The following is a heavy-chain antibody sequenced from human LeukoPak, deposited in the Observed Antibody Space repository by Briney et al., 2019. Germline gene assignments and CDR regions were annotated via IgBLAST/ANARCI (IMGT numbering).Heavy chain of an antibody. CDR2: IYTSGST. CDR1: GGSISSYY. D-gene: IGHD5-12*01. Sequence: PSETLSLTCTVSGGSISSYYWSWIRQPAGKGLEWIGRIYTSGSTNYNPSLKSRATMSVDTSKNQFSLKLSSVTAADTAVYYCARDSVDIVATIFGAGAFDIWGQGTMVTVSS. J-gene: IGHJ3*02. CDR3: ARDSVDIVATIFGAGAFDI. V-gene: IGHV4-4*07.